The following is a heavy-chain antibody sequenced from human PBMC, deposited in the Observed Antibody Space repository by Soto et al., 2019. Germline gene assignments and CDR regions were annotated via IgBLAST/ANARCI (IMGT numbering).Heavy chain of an antibody. CDR1: GFTFSSYW. V-gene: IGHV3-7*01. Sequence: GGSLRLSCAASGFTFSSYWMSWVRQAPGKGLEWVANIKQDGSEKYYVDSVKGRFTISRDNAKNSLYLQMNSLRAEDTAVYYCARDDLGERYDFWSGYYDPAQSGRIDYWGQGTLVTVSS. CDR2: IKQDGSEK. D-gene: IGHD3-3*01. CDR3: ARDDLGERYDFWSGYYDPAQSGRIDY. J-gene: IGHJ4*02.